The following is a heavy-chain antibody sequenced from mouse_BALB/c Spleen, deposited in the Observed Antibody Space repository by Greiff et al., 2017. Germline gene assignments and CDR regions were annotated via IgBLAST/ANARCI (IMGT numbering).Heavy chain of an antibody. J-gene: IGHJ4*01. Sequence: EVQVVESGGGLVQPGGSRKLSCAASGFTFSDYGMAWVRQAPGKGPEWVAFISNLAYSIYYADTVTGRFTISRENAKNTLYLEMSSLRSEDTAMYYCARYDEGYYYAMDYWGQGTSVTVSS. CDR1: GFTFSDYG. V-gene: IGHV5-15*02. CDR2: ISNLAYSI. CDR3: ARYDEGYYYAMDY. D-gene: IGHD2-12*01.